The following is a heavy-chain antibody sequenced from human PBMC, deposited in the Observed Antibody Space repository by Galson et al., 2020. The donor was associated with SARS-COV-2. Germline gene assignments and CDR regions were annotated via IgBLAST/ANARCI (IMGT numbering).Heavy chain of an antibody. CDR3: ARDPRHPPWPQENGEPSS. CDR1: GGSISSSSYY. V-gene: IGHV4-39*02. D-gene: IGHD3-10*01. Sequence: SETLSLTCTVSGGSISSSSYYWGWIRQPPGKGLEWIGSIYYSGSTYYNPSLKSRVTISVDTSKNQFSLKLSSVTAADTAVYYCARDPRHPPWPQENGEPSSWGQGTLVTVSS. J-gene: IGHJ5*02. CDR2: IYYSGST.